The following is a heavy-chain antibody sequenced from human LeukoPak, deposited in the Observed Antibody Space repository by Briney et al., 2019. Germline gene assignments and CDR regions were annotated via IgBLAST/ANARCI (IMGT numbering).Heavy chain of an antibody. D-gene: IGHD1-20*01. CDR1: GGTFSSYA. V-gene: IGHV1-69*04. Sequence: ASVKVSCKASGGTFSSYAISWMRQAPGQGLEWMGRIIPILGIANYAQKFQGRVTITADKSTSTAYMELSSLRSEDTAVYYCARVRIGSITGTQETYYFDYWGQGTLVTVSS. CDR3: ARVRIGSITGTQETYYFDY. CDR2: IIPILGIA. J-gene: IGHJ4*02.